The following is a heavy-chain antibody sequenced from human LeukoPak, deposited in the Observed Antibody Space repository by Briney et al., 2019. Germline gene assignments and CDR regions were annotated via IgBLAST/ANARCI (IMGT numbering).Heavy chain of an antibody. V-gene: IGHV3-23*01. CDR2: ISGSGGST. J-gene: IGHJ4*02. D-gene: IGHD2-15*01. Sequence: GGSLRLSCAASGLTLGSYAMSWVRQAPGKGLQWVSAISGSGGSTYSADSVKGRFTISRDNSKNTLYLQMNSLRAEDTAVYYCAKGRCSGGSCYGRGFDYWGQGTLVTVSS. CDR1: GLTLGSYA. CDR3: AKGRCSGGSCYGRGFDY.